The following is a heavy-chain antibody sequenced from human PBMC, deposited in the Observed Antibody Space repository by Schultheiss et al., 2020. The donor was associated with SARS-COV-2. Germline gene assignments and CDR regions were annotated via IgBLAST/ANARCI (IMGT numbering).Heavy chain of an antibody. CDR2: IYYSGST. CDR1: GGSFSGYY. CDR3: ARGRLRRRFGDRSDAFDI. V-gene: IGHV4-34*01. D-gene: IGHD3-10*01. J-gene: IGHJ3*02. Sequence: SETLSLTCAVYGGSFSGYYWSWIRQPPGKGLEWIGYIYYSGSTYYNPSLKSRVTISVDTSKNQFSLKLSSVTAADTAVYYCARGRLRRRFGDRSDAFDIWGQGTMVTVSS.